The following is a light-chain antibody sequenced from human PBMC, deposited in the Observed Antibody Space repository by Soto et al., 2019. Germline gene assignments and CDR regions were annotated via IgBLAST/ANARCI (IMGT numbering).Light chain of an antibody. V-gene: IGLV1-51*01. J-gene: IGLJ2*01. CDR3: GTWDSSLSAGV. CDR1: SSNIGNNY. CDR2: DSN. Sequence: QAVVTQPPSVSAAPGQKVTISCSGGSSNIGNNYLSWYQQLPGTAPKLLIYDSNERPSGIPDRFSGSKSGTSATLTITGLQTGDEADYYCGTWDSSLSAGVFGGGTKLTVL.